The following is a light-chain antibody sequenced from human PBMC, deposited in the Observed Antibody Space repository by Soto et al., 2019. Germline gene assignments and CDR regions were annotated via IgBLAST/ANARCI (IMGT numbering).Light chain of an antibody. CDR3: QQDNSMLS. CDR1: HDVSRN. J-gene: IGKJ4*01. CDR2: DAS. V-gene: IGKV1-33*01. Sequence: DIQMTQSPSSLSASEGDRVTITCQSSHDVSRNLNWFQQKPGEAPQLLIYDASNLERGVPSRFSGSGSGTDFTLTISSLQPEDGATYYCQQDNSMLSFGGGTEVEIK.